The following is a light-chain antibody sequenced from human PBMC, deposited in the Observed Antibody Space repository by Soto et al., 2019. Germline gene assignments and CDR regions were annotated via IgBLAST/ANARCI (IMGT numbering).Light chain of an antibody. J-gene: IGLJ2*01. V-gene: IGLV1-44*01. CDR3: AAWDDSLNGVV. Sequence: QSVLTQSPSASGTPGQRVTISCSGSSSNIGSNTVRWYQQLPGTAPKLLIYSSNQRPSGVPDRFSGSKSGTSASLAVSGLQAEDEADYYCAAWDDSLNGVVFGGGTKLTVL. CDR1: SSNIGSNT. CDR2: SSN.